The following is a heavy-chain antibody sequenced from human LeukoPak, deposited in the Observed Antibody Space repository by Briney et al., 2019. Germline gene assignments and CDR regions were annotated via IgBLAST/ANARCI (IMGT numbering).Heavy chain of an antibody. D-gene: IGHD2-21*01. CDR3: AREGGYSGTDAFDI. CDR2: IIPILGIA. V-gene: IGHV1-69*04. CDR1: GGTFSSYA. J-gene: IGHJ3*02. Sequence: SVKVSCKASGGTFSSYAISWVRQAPGQGLEWMGRIIPILGIANYAQKFQGRVTITADKSTSTAYMELSSLRSEDTAVYYCAREGGYSGTDAFDIWGQGTMVTVSS.